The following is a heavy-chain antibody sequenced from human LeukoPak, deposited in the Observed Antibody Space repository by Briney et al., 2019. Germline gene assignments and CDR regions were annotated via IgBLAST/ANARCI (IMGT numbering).Heavy chain of an antibody. CDR2: ISGSGGST. Sequence: GGSLRLSCAASGFTFSSYAMSWVRQAQGKGLESVSAISGSGGSTYYADSVKGRFTISRDNSKNTLYLQMSSLRAEDTAVYYCAKLTPDLREQQLISTGWFDPWGQGTLVTVSS. J-gene: IGHJ5*02. CDR3: AKLTPDLREQQLISTGWFDP. D-gene: IGHD6-13*01. CDR1: GFTFSSYA. V-gene: IGHV3-23*01.